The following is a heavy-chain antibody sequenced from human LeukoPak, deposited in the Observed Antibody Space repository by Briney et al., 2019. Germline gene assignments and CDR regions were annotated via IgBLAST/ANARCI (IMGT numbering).Heavy chain of an antibody. CDR2: ISPNNGET. Sequence: ASVKVSCKXSGYTFTTYDITWVRQVPGHGLEWMGWISPNNGETDYAQKLRGRVTMTTDISTSTAYMELRSLRSGDTAVYYCVRDDRAGWGYWGLGTLVTVSS. CDR3: VRDDRAGWGY. D-gene: IGHD3-22*01. J-gene: IGHJ4*02. V-gene: IGHV1-18*01. CDR1: GYTFTTYD.